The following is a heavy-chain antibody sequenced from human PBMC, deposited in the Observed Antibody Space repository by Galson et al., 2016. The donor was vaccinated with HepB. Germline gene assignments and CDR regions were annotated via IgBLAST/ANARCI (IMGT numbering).Heavy chain of an antibody. Sequence: SLRLSCAASGFTVSSNCMSWVRQAPGEGLGWVSLICDGGSAYYTDSVRARFTISRDNSKNTLYPQMNNPRPEDTAVYFCARDPPGVPDFALDVWGQGTTVTVSS. CDR2: ICDGGSA. D-gene: IGHD3-10*01. CDR3: ARDPPGVPDFALDV. J-gene: IGHJ6*02. CDR1: GFTVSSNC. V-gene: IGHV3-66*01.